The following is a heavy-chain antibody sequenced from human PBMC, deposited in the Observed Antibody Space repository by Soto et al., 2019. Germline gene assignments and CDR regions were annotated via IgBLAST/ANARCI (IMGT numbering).Heavy chain of an antibody. D-gene: IGHD2-15*01. CDR2: INPNSGGT. Sequence: QVPLVQSGAEVKKPGASVKVSCKASGYTFTGYYMHWVRQAPGQGLEWMGWINPNSGGTNYAQKFQGWVTMTRDTSISTAYMELSRLRSDDTAVYYCAIAGYCSGGSCYLNAFDIWGQGTMVTVSS. J-gene: IGHJ3*02. CDR3: AIAGYCSGGSCYLNAFDI. CDR1: GYTFTGYY. V-gene: IGHV1-2*04.